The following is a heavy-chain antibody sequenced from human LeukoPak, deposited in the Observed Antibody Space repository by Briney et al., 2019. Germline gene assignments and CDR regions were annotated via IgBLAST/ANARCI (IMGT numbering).Heavy chain of an antibody. CDR1: GFTFSSYS. D-gene: IGHD3-10*01. V-gene: IGHV3-48*04. J-gene: IGHJ4*02. CDR3: AREGVLLWFGGNQRSGY. CDR2: ISSSSSTI. Sequence: PGGSLRLSCAASGFTFSSYSMNWVRQAPGKGLEWVSYISSSSSTIYYADSVKGRFTISRDNAKNSLYLQMNSLRAEDTAVYYCAREGVLLWFGGNQRSGYWGQGTLVTVSS.